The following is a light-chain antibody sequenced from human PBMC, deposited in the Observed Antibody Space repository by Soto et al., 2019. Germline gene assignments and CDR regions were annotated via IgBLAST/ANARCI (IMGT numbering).Light chain of an antibody. CDR3: QQYNNCPPLT. V-gene: IGKV3-15*01. Sequence: EIVMTQSPATLSVSPGERATLSCRASQSVSSNLAWYQQKPGQAPRLLIYGASTRATGIPARFSGSGSGTEFTLTISSLQSEDFAVYYCQQYNNCPPLTFGGVKKVEIK. J-gene: IGKJ4*01. CDR1: QSVSSN. CDR2: GAS.